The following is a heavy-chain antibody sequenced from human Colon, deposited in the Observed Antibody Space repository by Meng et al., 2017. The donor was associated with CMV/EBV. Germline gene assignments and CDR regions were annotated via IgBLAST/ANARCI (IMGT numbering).Heavy chain of an antibody. J-gene: IGHJ4*02. V-gene: IGHV3-23*01. CDR2: VSRDGGST. CDR3: ANGATFYFES. CDR1: GFTFSNYV. D-gene: IGHD3-16*01. Sequence: LSCAAPGFTFSNYVIRWVRQAPGKGLEWVSTVSRDGGSTYYADSMRGRLTISRDNSKNTVSLLMSNLRVEDTAMYYCANGATFYFESWGQGTLVTVSS.